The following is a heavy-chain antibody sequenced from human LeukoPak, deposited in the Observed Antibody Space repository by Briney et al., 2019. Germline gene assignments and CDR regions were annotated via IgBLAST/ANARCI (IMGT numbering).Heavy chain of an antibody. CDR3: ARAPSPPRTFGVVHYYYYGMDV. V-gene: IGHV1-46*01. D-gene: IGHD3-3*01. J-gene: IGHJ6*02. Sequence: ASVKVSCKASGYTFTSYYMHWVRQAPGQGLEWMGIINPSGGSTSYAQKFQGRVTMTRDTSTSTAYMELSSLRSEDTAVYYCARAPSPPRTFGVVHYYYYGMDVWGQGTTVTVSS. CDR2: INPSGGST. CDR1: GYTFTSYY.